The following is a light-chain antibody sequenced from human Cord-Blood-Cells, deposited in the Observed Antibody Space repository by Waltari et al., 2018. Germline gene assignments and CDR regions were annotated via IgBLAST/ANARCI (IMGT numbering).Light chain of an antibody. CDR3: QQSYSTPLT. CDR2: AAS. J-gene: IGKJ4*02. CDR1: KSISSY. V-gene: IGKV1-39*01. Sequence: DIQLTQSPSSLSASVGDRVTITCRPSKSISSYLNWYQKKPGKAPKLLIDAASSLQSGVPSSCSGSGAGTDFSLTISRLQPEDFATYYCQQSYSTPLTFGGGTKVEIK.